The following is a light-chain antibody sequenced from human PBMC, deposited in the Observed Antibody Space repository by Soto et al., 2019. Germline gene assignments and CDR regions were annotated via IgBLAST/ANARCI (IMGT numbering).Light chain of an antibody. V-gene: IGKV1-5*03. CDR1: QSISSW. CDR2: KAS. Sequence: DIQMTQSPSTLSASVGDRVTITCRASQSISSWLAWYQHKPGKAPKLLIYKASSLESGVPSRFSGSGSGTEFTHTISSLQPDDFATDYWQQYNSYSPPWTFGQGSQVEIK. J-gene: IGKJ1*01. CDR3: QQYNSYSPPWT.